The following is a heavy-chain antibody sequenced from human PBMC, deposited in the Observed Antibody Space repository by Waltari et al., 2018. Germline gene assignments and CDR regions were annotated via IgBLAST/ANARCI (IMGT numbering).Heavy chain of an antibody. D-gene: IGHD3-3*01. CDR3: AKDQHYDFWSGYRYYFDY. Sequence: EVQLVESGGGLVQPGGSLRLSCAASGFTFSSYAMSWVRQAPGKGLEWVSAISGSGGSTYYADSVKGRVTISRDKSKNTLYLQMNSLRAEDTAVYYCAKDQHYDFWSGYRYYFDYWGQGTLVTVSS. J-gene: IGHJ4*02. CDR1: GFTFSSYA. CDR2: ISGSGGST. V-gene: IGHV3-23*04.